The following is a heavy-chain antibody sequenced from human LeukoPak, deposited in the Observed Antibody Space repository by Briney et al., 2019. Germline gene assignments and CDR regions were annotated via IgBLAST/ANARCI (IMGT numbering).Heavy chain of an antibody. Sequence: ASVKVSCKASGYTFTGYYMHWVRQAPGQGLEWMGWINPNSGGTNYTQKFQGRVTMTRDTSISTAYMELSRLRSDDTAVYYCARGTYYDSSGYAYWGQGTLVTVSS. CDR2: INPNSGGT. CDR1: GYTFTGYY. V-gene: IGHV1-2*02. J-gene: IGHJ4*02. D-gene: IGHD3-22*01. CDR3: ARGTYYDSSGYAY.